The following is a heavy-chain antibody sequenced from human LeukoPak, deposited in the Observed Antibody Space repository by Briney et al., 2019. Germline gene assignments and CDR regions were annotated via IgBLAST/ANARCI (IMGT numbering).Heavy chain of an antibody. D-gene: IGHD3-3*01. Sequence: SETLSLTCTVSGGSISSYYWSWIRQPPGKGLEWIGSIYHSGSTYYNPSLKSRVTISVDTSKNQFSLKLSSVTAADTAVYYCASLFLWSGYYHVFDYWGQGTLVTVSS. CDR2: IYHSGST. CDR3: ASLFLWSGYYHVFDY. CDR1: GGSISSYY. J-gene: IGHJ4*02. V-gene: IGHV4-59*08.